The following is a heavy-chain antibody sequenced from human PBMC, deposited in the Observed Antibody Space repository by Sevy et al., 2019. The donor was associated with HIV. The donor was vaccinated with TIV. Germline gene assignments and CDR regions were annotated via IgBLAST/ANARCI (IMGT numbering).Heavy chain of an antibody. CDR3: ARGRGLISYNFDY. J-gene: IGHJ4*02. CDR2: IWYDGSNK. D-gene: IGHD3-16*01. Sequence: GGSLRLSCAASGFTFSSYGMHWVRQAPGKGLEWVAVIWYDGSNKYYADSVKGRFTISRDNSKNTLYLQMNSLRAEDTAVYYFARGRGLISYNFDYWGQGTLVTVSS. CDR1: GFTFSSYG. V-gene: IGHV3-33*01.